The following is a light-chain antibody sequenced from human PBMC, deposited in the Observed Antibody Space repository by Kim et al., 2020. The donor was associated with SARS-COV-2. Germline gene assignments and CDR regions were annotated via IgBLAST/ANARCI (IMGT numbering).Light chain of an antibody. Sequence: PGQTARITCSGDALPKQYAYWYQQKPGQAPVLVIYKDTERPSGIPERFSGSSSGTTVTLTITGVQAEDEADYFCQSADTTGASYVFGNATKVTVL. CDR2: KDT. CDR3: QSADTTGASYV. V-gene: IGLV3-25*03. J-gene: IGLJ1*01. CDR1: ALPKQY.